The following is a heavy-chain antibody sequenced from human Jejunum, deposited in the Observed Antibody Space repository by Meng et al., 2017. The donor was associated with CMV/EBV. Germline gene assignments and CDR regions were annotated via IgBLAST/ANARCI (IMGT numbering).Heavy chain of an antibody. V-gene: IGHV7-4-1*02. D-gene: IGHD6-19*01. Sequence: QVQLVQFGSGLKKPGASVKVSCKASGYTFTRYPMNWVRQAPGQGLEWMGWISTNTGNPTYAQGFTGRFVFSVDTSVSTAYLQISSLKAEDTAVYYCGTLKYTSGFYGPAYWGQGALVTVSS. CDR3: GTLKYTSGFYGPAY. CDR2: ISTNTGNP. J-gene: IGHJ4*02. CDR1: GYTFTRYP.